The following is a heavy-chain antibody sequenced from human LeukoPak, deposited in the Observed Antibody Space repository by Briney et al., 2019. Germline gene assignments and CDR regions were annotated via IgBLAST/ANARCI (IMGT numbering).Heavy chain of an antibody. CDR3: ARDLGDSSGYPDY. CDR1: GFTFSSYS. J-gene: IGHJ4*02. Sequence: NPGGSLRLSCAASGFTFSSYSMNWVRQAPGKGLEWVSSISSSSYIYYADSVKGRFTISRDNAKNSLYLQMNSPRAEDTAVYYCARDLGDSSGYPDYWGQGTLVTVSS. CDR2: ISSSSYI. V-gene: IGHV3-21*01. D-gene: IGHD3-22*01.